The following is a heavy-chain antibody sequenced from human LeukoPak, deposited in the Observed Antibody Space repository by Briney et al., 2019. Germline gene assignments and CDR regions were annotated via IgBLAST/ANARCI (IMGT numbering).Heavy chain of an antibody. CDR2: IYHSGST. V-gene: IGHV4-4*02. CDR3: ARSGASWFDP. J-gene: IGHJ5*02. CDR1: GGSISSSNW. Sequence: SETLSLTCAVSGGSISSSNWWSWVRQPPGKGLEWIGEIYHSGSTNYNPSLKSRVTISVGKSKNQFSLKLSSVTAADTAVYYCARSGASWFDPWGQGTLVTVSS.